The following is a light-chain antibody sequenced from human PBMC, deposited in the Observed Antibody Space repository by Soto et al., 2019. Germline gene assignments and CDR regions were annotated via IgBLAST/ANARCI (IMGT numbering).Light chain of an antibody. V-gene: IGLV4-69*01. CDR1: SDFSNYD. Sequence: QSVLTQPPSASASLGASVKLTCTLSSDFSNYDIAWHQHQPERGPRYLMKLNSDGSHSKGDGIPDRFSGSSSGADRYLTISGLQSEDEADYYCQTWGTGVPYVFGTGTKVTVL. J-gene: IGLJ1*01. CDR3: QTWGTGVPYV. CDR2: LNSDGSH.